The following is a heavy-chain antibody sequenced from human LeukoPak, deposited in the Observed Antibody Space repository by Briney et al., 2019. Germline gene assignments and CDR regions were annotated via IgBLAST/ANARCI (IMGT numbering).Heavy chain of an antibody. CDR3: ARRYCSGGSCYGDYYGMDV. D-gene: IGHD2-15*01. V-gene: IGHV3-7*01. J-gene: IGHJ6*02. CDR1: GFTFSSYW. CDR2: IKQDGSEK. Sequence: SLRLSCAASGFTFSSYWMRWVGQAPGRGLEWGADIKQDGSEKYYVDSVKGRFTIYRDNAKNSLYLQMNTLRAEDTAVYYCARRYCSGGSCYGDYYGMDVWGQGTTVTVSS.